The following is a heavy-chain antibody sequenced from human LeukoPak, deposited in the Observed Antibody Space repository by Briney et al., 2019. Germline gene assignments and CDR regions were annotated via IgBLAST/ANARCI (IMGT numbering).Heavy chain of an antibody. V-gene: IGHV4-59*01. Sequence: SETLSLTCTVSGGSISNYYWTWIRQPPGKGLEWIGYIYYTGSTNHNPSLKSRVTISVDTSKNQFSLKLSSVTAADTAVYYCVVYDFWSGYPDYWGQGILVTVSS. CDR3: VVYDFWSGYPDY. CDR2: IYYTGST. CDR1: GGSISNYY. D-gene: IGHD3-3*01. J-gene: IGHJ4*02.